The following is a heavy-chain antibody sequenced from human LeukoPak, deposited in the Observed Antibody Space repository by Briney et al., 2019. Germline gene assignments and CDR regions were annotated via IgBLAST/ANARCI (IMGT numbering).Heavy chain of an antibody. Sequence: ASVKVSCKASGYTFTGYYMHWVRQAPGQGLEWMGIINPSGGSTSYAQKFQGRVTMTRDMSTSTVYMELSSLRSEDTAVYYCARDRTRVRYGDYGGIDYWGQGTLVTVSS. CDR3: ARDRTRVRYGDYGGIDY. D-gene: IGHD4-17*01. V-gene: IGHV1-46*01. CDR2: INPSGGST. J-gene: IGHJ4*02. CDR1: GYTFTGYY.